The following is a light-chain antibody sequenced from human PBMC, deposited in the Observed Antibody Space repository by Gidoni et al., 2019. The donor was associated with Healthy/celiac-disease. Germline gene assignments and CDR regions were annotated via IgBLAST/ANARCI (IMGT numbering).Light chain of an antibody. Sequence: QSVLTQPPSASGTPGQRVTISCSGSSSNIGSNYVYWYQQLPGTAPKLHIYRNNQRPSGVPDRFSGSKSGTSASLAISGLRSEDEADYYCAAWDDSLSGREVFGGGTKLTVL. CDR2: RNN. J-gene: IGLJ2*01. V-gene: IGLV1-47*01. CDR3: AAWDDSLSGREV. CDR1: SSNIGSNY.